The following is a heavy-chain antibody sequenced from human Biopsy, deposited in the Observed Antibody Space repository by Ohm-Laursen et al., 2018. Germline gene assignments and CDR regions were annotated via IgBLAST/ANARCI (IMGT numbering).Heavy chain of an antibody. CDR2: VSPSVATT. CDR1: GNTFATYH. CDR3: ARAGVGSDGTDSYYYGMDV. V-gene: IGHV1-46*01. J-gene: IGHJ6*02. Sequence: SSVKVSCKASGNTFATYHIHWVRQAPGQGLEWMGVVSPSVATTSFSQKFQGRITMTSDPSTGTVYMDLNSLGSEDTAVYYCARAGVGSDGTDSYYYGMDVWGPGTTVTVSS. D-gene: IGHD5-24*01.